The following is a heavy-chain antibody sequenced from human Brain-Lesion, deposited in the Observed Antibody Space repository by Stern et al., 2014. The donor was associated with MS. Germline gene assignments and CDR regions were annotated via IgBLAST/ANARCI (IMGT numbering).Heavy chain of an antibody. D-gene: IGHD1-14*01. V-gene: IGHV3-9*01. J-gene: IGHJ4*02. Sequence: VQLVESGADLVQPGRSLRLSCAAFGFTFDDYSMHWVRQAPGKGLEWVAGIRWNSGTIGYSHSVKGRFTTPSDNASTSLYLQLNSLRPEDTALYYCARDITGSSAYFAYWGQGTLVTVSS. CDR1: GFTFDDYS. CDR2: IRWNSGTI. CDR3: ARDITGSSAYFAY.